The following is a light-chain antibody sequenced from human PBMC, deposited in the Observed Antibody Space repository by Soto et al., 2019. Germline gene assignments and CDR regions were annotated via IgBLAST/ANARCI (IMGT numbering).Light chain of an antibody. Sequence: ETVMTQSPGTLSVSPGETVTVSCRASQSVSRNLAWYQQKPGQAPRLLIYATSTRATGIPARFSGSGSGTDFTLTISSLQFEDFAVYYCQQYNNLYTFGQGTKLEIK. V-gene: IGKV3-15*01. CDR2: ATS. CDR1: QSVSRN. J-gene: IGKJ2*01. CDR3: QQYNNLYT.